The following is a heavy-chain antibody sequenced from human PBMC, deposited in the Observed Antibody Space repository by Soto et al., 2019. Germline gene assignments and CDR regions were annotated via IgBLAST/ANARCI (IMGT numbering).Heavy chain of an antibody. CDR1: GRSFSGSY. CDR2: INHSGST. Sequence: SETLSLTCAVYGRSFSGSYWTWIRQPPGTGLEWIGEINHSGSTNYNPSLKSRVTISVDTSKNQFSLKLTSVTAADTAVYYCARHKITGRFDDWGQGTLVTVS. J-gene: IGHJ4*02. CDR3: ARHKITGRFDD. V-gene: IGHV4-34*01. D-gene: IGHD2-8*02.